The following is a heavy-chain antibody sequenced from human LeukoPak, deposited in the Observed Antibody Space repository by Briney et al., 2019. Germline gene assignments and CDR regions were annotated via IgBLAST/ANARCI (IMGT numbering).Heavy chain of an antibody. CDR1: GYTFTGYY. Sequence: ASVKVSCKASGYTFTGYYMHWVRQAPGQGLGWMGWINPNSGGTNYAQKFQGRVTMTRDTSISTAYMELSRLRSDDTAVYYCARDYRIPIKYYYDSSGRPRRNWFDPWGQGTLVTVSS. CDR2: INPNSGGT. V-gene: IGHV1-2*02. CDR3: ARDYRIPIKYYYDSSGRPRRNWFDP. D-gene: IGHD3-22*01. J-gene: IGHJ5*02.